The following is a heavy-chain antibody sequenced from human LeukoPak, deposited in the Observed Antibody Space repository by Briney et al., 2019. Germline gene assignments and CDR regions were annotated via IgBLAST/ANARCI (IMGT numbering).Heavy chain of an antibody. CDR3: ARDLGMVRGVIITNHFDY. V-gene: IGHV3-11*06. D-gene: IGHD3-10*01. CDR1: GFTFSDHY. J-gene: IGHJ4*02. CDR2: ISSSSYT. Sequence: GGSLRLSCAASGFTFSDHYMSWIRQAPGKGLEWVSYISSSSYTVYADSVKGRFTISRDNAKSSLYLQMNSLRAEDTAVYYCARDLGMVRGVIITNHFDYWGQGTPVTVSS.